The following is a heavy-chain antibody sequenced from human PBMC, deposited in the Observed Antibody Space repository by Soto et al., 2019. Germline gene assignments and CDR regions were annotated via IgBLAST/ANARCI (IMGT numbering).Heavy chain of an antibody. J-gene: IGHJ4*02. CDR2: IYHSGST. CDR1: GASISSGGYP. CDR3: ARAAYRWLRNTMPFDY. D-gene: IGHD5-18*01. Sequence: SRSLTCSVSGASISSGGYPWSWIRQPPGKGLEWIGYIYHSGSTYYNPSLKSRVTISVDRSKNQFSLKLSSVTAADTAVYYCARAAYRWLRNTMPFDYWGQGTLVTVYS. V-gene: IGHV4-30-2*01.